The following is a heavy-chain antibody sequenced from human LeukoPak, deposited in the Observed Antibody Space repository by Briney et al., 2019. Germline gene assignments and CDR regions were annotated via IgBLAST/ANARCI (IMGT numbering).Heavy chain of an antibody. D-gene: IGHD3-22*01. Sequence: GRSLRLSCAASGFTFSSYGMHWVRQAPGKGLEWVAVISYDGSNKYYADSVKGRFTISRDNSKNTLYLQMNSLRAEDTAVYYCTKDGGGSGYNWGQGTLVTVSS. CDR2: ISYDGSNK. J-gene: IGHJ4*02. CDR1: GFTFSSYG. V-gene: IGHV3-30*18. CDR3: TKDGGGSGYN.